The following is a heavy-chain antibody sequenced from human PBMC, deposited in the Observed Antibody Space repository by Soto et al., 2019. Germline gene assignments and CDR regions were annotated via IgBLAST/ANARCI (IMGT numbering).Heavy chain of an antibody. CDR2: INAGNGNT. J-gene: IGHJ4*02. CDR3: ARGDYYDIHDY. D-gene: IGHD3-22*01. Sequence: QVQLVQSGAEVKKPGASVKVSCKASGYTFTSYAMHWVRQAPGQRLEWMGWINAGNGNTKYSQKFQGRVTITRDTSASTAYMELSSLRAEDTAVYFCARGDYYDIHDYWGQGTLVTVSS. CDR1: GYTFTSYA. V-gene: IGHV1-3*01.